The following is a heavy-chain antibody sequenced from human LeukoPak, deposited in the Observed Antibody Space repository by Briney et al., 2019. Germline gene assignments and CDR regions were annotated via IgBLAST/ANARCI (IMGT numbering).Heavy chain of an antibody. D-gene: IGHD6-13*01. J-gene: IGHJ6*02. Sequence: SQTLSLTCAVSGGSISSGGYSWSWIRQPPGKGLEWIGEINHSGSTNYNPSLKSRVTISVDTSKNQFSLKLSSVTAADTAVYYCARHVRGSSSWYRLAGMDVWGQGTTVTVSS. CDR3: ARHVRGSSSWYRLAGMDV. CDR1: GGSISSGGYS. V-gene: IGHV4-30-2*01. CDR2: INHSGST.